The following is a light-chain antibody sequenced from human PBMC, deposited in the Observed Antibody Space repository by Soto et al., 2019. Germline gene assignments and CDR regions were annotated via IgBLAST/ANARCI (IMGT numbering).Light chain of an antibody. V-gene: IGKV1-39*01. J-gene: IGKJ1*01. CDR2: GAS. Sequence: DIQMTQSPSSLSASVGDRVTITCRASQSISSYLNWYQQKPGKAPKLLIYGASSLQSGDPSRFSGSGSGTDFTLTISSLQTEDFATYYCHQSYNSPWTFGQETKVEIK. CDR3: HQSYNSPWT. CDR1: QSISSY.